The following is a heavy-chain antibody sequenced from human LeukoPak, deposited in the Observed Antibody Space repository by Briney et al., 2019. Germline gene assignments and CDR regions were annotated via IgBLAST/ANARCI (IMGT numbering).Heavy chain of an antibody. V-gene: IGHV3-23*01. CDR1: GFDFSSYT. CDR3: AKKTSYCDGDCYPYYFDH. CDR2: INGGGTST. Sequence: GGSLRLSCAAYGFDFSSYTLGWVRHAPGKGLEWVSAINGGGTSTFYADSVRGRFTISRDNSRSTLYLQMSSLRAEDTAVYYCAKKTSYCDGDCYPYYFDHWGQGTLVTVSS. J-gene: IGHJ4*02. D-gene: IGHD2-21*02.